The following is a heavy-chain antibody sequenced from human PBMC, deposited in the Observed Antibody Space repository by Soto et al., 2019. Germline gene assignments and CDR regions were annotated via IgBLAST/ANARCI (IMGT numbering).Heavy chain of an antibody. CDR2: IYYSGST. D-gene: IGHD3-3*01. V-gene: IGHV4-31*03. CDR1: GGSISSGGYY. CDR3: ASAGSYFWSGYYFDY. Sequence: SETLSLTCTVSGGSISSGGYYWSWIRQHPGKGLEWIGYIYYSGSTYYNPSLKSRVSISVDTSKNQFSLKLSSVTAADTAVYYFASAGSYFWSGYYFDYWGQGTLVTVSS. J-gene: IGHJ4*02.